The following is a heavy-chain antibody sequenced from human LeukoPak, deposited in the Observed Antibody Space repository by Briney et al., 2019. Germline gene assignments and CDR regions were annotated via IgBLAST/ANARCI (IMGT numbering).Heavy chain of an antibody. D-gene: IGHD5-24*01. CDR2: ILYDGSNK. CDR3: ARDRDEEMALDY. Sequence: GGSLRLSCAASGFTFSSYAMHWVRQAPGKGLEWVAVILYDGSNKYYADSVKGRFTISRDNSKNTLYLQMNSLRAEDTAVYYCARDRDEEMALDYWGQGTLVTVSS. V-gene: IGHV3-30-3*01. CDR1: GFTFSSYA. J-gene: IGHJ4*02.